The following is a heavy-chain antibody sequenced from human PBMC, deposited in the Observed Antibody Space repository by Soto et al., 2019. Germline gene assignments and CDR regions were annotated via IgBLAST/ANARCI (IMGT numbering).Heavy chain of an antibody. CDR1: GFTFNNYA. Sequence: QVHLVESGGGVVQPGRSLRLSCAASGFTFNNYAVHWVRQAPGKGLEWVAVISYDGNNQYYADSVKGRFAISRDNSKNTLYLQMNSLRDEDTAVYYCARDRVYYYDSSGYYNFEYWGQGSMVTVSS. J-gene: IGHJ4*02. CDR2: ISYDGNNQ. D-gene: IGHD3-22*01. V-gene: IGHV3-30*09. CDR3: ARDRVYYYDSSGYYNFEY.